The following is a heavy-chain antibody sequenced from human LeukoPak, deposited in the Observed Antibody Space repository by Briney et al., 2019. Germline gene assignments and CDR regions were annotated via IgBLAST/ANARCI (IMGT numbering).Heavy chain of an antibody. CDR3: ARGDAPGGIYYYALDV. CDR1: GDSVSSNNAA. Sequence: SQTLSLTCAISGDSVSSNNAAYNWIRQSPSRGLEWLGRTYYRSRWYNDYALSVKSRITINPDTSKNQFSLQLKSVTPEDTAVYYCARGDAPGGIYYYALDVWGQGTTVTVSS. J-gene: IGHJ6*02. CDR2: TYYRSRWYN. V-gene: IGHV6-1*01. D-gene: IGHD1-14*01.